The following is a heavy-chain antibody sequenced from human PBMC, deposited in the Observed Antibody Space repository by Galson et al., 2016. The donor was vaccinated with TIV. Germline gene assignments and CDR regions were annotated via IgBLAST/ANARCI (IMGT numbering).Heavy chain of an antibody. Sequence: TLSLTCSVSGDSISSGSFYWTWIRQPAGKGLEWIGRIYTSGATTYNPSLGGRITISRDTVKNQFSLTLHSVTAADTAMYFCARDWGYGAHDITGFDPWGQGTRVIVSS. V-gene: IGHV4-61*02. CDR1: GDSISSGSFY. J-gene: IGHJ5*02. D-gene: IGHD2-8*02. CDR2: IYTSGAT. CDR3: ARDWGYGAHDITGFDP.